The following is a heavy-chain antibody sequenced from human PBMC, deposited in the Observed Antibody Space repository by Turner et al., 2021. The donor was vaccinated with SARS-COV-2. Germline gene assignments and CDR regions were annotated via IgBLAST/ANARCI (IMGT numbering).Heavy chain of an antibody. V-gene: IGHV3-30-3*01. J-gene: IGHJ4*02. Sequence: QVQLVESGGGVVLPGRFLRLSFAAAGFTFSSYAMHWVRQAPGKGLEWVSIISYDGSNKCYADSVKGRFTISRDNSKITLYLQMNSLIAEGTAVYYCARDGFQDYGYPYYFDYWGQGTLVTVSS. CDR2: ISYDGSNK. CDR1: GFTFSSYA. D-gene: IGHD5-18*01. CDR3: ARDGFQDYGYPYYFDY.